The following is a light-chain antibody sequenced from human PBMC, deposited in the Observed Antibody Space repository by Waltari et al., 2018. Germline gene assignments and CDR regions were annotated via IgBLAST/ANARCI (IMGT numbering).Light chain of an antibody. CDR2: KGN. CDR1: SGSVSSTSY. Sequence: QTVLTQEPSLSVSPGGTVTLTCALSSGSVSSTSYATWYQQPPGLRPRMFVYKGNGRSSWVPDRFAGSILGNKAALTITGAQADDESDYYCSMYMGSGIWVFGGGTKLTVL. J-gene: IGLJ3*02. V-gene: IGLV8-61*01. CDR3: SMYMGSGIWV.